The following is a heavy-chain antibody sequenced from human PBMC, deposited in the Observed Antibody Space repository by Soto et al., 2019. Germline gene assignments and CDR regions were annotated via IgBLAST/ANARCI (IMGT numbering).Heavy chain of an antibody. D-gene: IGHD2-15*01. J-gene: IGHJ4*02. CDR2: IYEDGVST. CDR1: GFTFYSYG. CDR3: DIVGKFRLVVGSFHS. V-gene: IGHV3-23*01. Sequence: GGSLRLSCAASGFTFYSYGMEWVRQAPGKGLEWVAVIYEDGVSTYYADSVKGRFAISRDNSKNTLYLQMNSLRADDTAVYYFDIVGKFRLVVGSFHSWGQGPLVTFS.